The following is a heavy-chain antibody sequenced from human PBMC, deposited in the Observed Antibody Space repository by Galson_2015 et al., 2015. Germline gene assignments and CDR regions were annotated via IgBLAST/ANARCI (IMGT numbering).Heavy chain of an antibody. CDR3: ARFESYGSFDY. CDR1: WGSISRGSFY. J-gene: IGHJ4*02. V-gene: IGHV4-61*02. CDR2: IYTSGSP. D-gene: IGHD5-18*01. Sequence: TLSLTRTFSWGSISRGSFYLGWVPQPAGKGLGWIGGIYTSGSPNYNPSPKSRVTISVDTSKNQFSLKLSSVTAADTAVYYCARFESYGSFDYWGQGTLVTVSS.